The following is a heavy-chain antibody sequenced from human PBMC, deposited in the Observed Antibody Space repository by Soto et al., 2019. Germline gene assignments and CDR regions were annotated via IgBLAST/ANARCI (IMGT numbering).Heavy chain of an antibody. D-gene: IGHD3-22*01. V-gene: IGHV3-23*01. Sequence: VGPLRLSCAASGFTFSSYAMSWVRQAPGKGLEWISAISGSGGSTYYADSVKGRFTIARDNSKNTLYLQRKSVRAEDTAVYYCAAPRPYYYDSSGYFYWGQGTLVTVSS. CDR1: GFTFSSYA. J-gene: IGHJ4*02. CDR2: ISGSGGST. CDR3: AAPRPYYYDSSGYFY.